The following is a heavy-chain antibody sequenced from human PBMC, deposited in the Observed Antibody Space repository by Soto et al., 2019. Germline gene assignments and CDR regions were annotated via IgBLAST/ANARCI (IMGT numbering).Heavy chain of an antibody. J-gene: IGHJ6*02. Sequence: SVKVSCKASGGTFSSYAISWVRQAPGQGLEWMGGIIPIFGTANYAQKFQGRVTITADESTSTAYMELSSLRSEDTAVYYCAKVRPGYSSPSLVRGYYYYYYGMDVWG. CDR3: AKVRPGYSSPSLVRGYYYYYYGMDV. CDR2: IIPIFGTA. V-gene: IGHV1-69*13. D-gene: IGHD6-6*01. CDR1: GGTFSSYA.